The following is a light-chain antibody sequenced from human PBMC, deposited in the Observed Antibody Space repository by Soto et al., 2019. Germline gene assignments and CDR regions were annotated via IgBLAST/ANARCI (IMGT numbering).Light chain of an antibody. Sequence: DIQMTQSPSSLSASVGDRVTITCRASQSIASYLNWYQQKPGKAPKLLIFAASSLQSGVPSRFSVGGSGTDFTLTISTLQPEDFATYYCQQSYSTPRNTFGQGTKLEIK. CDR2: AAS. CDR3: QQSYSTPRNT. J-gene: IGKJ2*01. CDR1: QSIASY. V-gene: IGKV1-39*01.